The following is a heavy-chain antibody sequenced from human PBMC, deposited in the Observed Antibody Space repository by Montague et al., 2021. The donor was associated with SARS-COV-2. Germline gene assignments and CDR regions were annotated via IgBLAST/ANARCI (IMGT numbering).Heavy chain of an antibody. CDR2: IYYSGDT. J-gene: IGHJ4*02. V-gene: IGHV4-39*01. Sequence: SETLSLTCSFSGGSISTGSYYWGWIRQPPRKGLEWIGSIYYSGDTYYNPSLKSRVTISVDTSKNQFSLRLSSVTAADTAVYYCVRGGDYTDYARVDYWGQGTLV. CDR1: GGSISTGSYY. CDR3: VRGGDYTDYARVDY. D-gene: IGHD4-11*01.